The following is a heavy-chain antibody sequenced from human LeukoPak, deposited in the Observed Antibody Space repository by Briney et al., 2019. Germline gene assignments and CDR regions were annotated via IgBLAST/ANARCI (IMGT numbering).Heavy chain of an antibody. Sequence: ASVKVSCKASGYTFTSYDINWVRQATGQGLEWMGWMDPNSGNTGYAQKFQGRVTITRNTSISTAYMELSSLRSEDTAVYYCARGPRYLYMDVWGKGTTVTVSS. CDR3: ARGPRYLYMDV. CDR2: MDPNSGNT. CDR1: GYTFTSYD. J-gene: IGHJ6*03. V-gene: IGHV1-8*03. D-gene: IGHD1-1*01.